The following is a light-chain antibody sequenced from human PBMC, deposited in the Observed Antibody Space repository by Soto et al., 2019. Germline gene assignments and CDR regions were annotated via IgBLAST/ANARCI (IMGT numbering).Light chain of an antibody. CDR3: QVWDSSSDHRV. V-gene: IGLV3-21*04. Sequence: SYELTQPPSVSVAPGKTARFSCGGNDIGSQSVHWYQQKSGQAPVLLIFYDRERPSGIPDRFSGSNSGNTATLTISRVEAGDEADYYCQVWDSSSDHRVFGGGTKVTVL. CDR1: DIGSQS. J-gene: IGLJ3*02. CDR2: YDR.